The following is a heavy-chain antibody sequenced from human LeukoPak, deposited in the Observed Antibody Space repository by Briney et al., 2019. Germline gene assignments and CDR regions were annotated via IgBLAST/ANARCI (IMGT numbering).Heavy chain of an antibody. Sequence: ASVKVSCKASGYTFTSYGISWVRQAPGQGLEWMGWISAYNGNTNYAQKLQGRVTMTTDTSTSTAYMELRSLRSDDTAVYYCARDLSGTYYDILTGYSPGDYWGQGTLVTVSS. J-gene: IGHJ4*02. CDR2: ISAYNGNT. V-gene: IGHV1-18*01. CDR3: ARDLSGTYYDILTGYSPGDY. D-gene: IGHD3-9*01. CDR1: GYTFTSYG.